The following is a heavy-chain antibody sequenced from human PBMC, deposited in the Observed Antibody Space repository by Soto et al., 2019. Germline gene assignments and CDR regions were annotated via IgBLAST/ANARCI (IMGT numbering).Heavy chain of an antibody. CDR2: INAYNGNT. Sequence: ASVKVSCKASGYTFTSYGISRVRQAPGQGLEWKGWINAYNGNTNYAQKLQGRVTMTTDTSTSTAYMELRSLRSDDTALFYCARDRGAGGGYDSWFDYWGQGTLVTVSS. CDR1: GYTFTSYG. V-gene: IGHV1-18*01. D-gene: IGHD5-12*01. CDR3: ARDRGAGGGYDSWFDY. J-gene: IGHJ4*02.